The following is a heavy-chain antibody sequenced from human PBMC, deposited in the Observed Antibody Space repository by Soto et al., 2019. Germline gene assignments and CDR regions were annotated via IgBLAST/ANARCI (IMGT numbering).Heavy chain of an antibody. CDR1: GVPIISSSYY. J-gene: IGHJ4*02. D-gene: IGHD3-22*01. V-gene: IGHV4-39*01. Sequence: SETLSLTCTVSGVPIISSSYYWGWIRQPPGKGLEWIGSIYYSGSTYYNPSLKSRVTISVDTSKNQFSLKLSSVTAADTAVYYCARHVPTASYDSSCYYLVWYFDFCGQETLVIVSS. CDR3: ARHVPTASYDSSCYYLVWYFDF. CDR2: IYYSGST.